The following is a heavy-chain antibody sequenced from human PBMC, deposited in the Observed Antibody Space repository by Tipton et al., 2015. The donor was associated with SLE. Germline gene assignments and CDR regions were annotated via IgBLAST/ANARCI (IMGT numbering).Heavy chain of an antibody. J-gene: IGHJ6*02. CDR3: ARVQEGGYYFYGMDV. D-gene: IGHD3-16*01. V-gene: IGHV4-39*07. CDR2: VYYSGST. Sequence: TLSLTCSVSGGSITSTNDYWGWIRQPPGKGLEWIGSVYYSGSTYQNPSLKSRITISVDTSKNQVSLKLSSVTAADTAVYYCARVQEGGYYFYGMDVWGQGTTVTVSS. CDR1: GGSITSTNDY.